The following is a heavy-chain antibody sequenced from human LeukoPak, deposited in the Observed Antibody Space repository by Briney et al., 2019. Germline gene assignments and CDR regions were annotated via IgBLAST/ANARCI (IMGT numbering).Heavy chain of an antibody. J-gene: IGHJ4*02. CDR2: IIPIFGTA. Sequence: VASVKVSSKASGGTFSIYAISWVRQAPGQGLEWMGGIIPIFGTANYAQKFQGRVTITTDESTSTAYMELSSLRSEDTAVYYCAREIPYPDCTSSGCYGPWDYWGQGTLVTVSS. CDR3: AREIPYPDCTSSGCYGPWDY. D-gene: IGHD2-2*01. CDR1: GGTFSIYA. V-gene: IGHV1-69*05.